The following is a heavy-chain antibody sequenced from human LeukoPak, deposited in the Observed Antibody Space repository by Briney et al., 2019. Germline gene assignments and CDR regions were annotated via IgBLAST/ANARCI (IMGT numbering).Heavy chain of an antibody. D-gene: IGHD3-22*01. Sequence: GGSLRLSCTASGFTFSNFWMAWVRQAPGKGLEWVANIKPDGSIQFYGDSVKGRFTISRDNAKNSLYLQMSNLRAEDTALYYCATSYDSSGCDWGQGTLVTVSS. CDR1: GFTFSNFW. CDR2: IKPDGSIQ. J-gene: IGHJ4*02. CDR3: ATSYDSSGCD. V-gene: IGHV3-7*01.